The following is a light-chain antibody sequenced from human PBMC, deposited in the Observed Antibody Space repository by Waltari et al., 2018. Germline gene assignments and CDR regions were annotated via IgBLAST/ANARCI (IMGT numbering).Light chain of an antibody. V-gene: IGLV1-51*01. J-gene: IGLJ1*01. Sequence: QSVLTQPHSVSAAQGQKVTISCSGSSPNIGNNYVSWYQQLPGTAPKLLIYDNNKRPSGIPDRFSGSKSGTSATLGITGLQTGDEADYYCGTWDSSLSAYVFGTGTKVTVL. CDR2: DNN. CDR3: GTWDSSLSAYV. CDR1: SPNIGNNY.